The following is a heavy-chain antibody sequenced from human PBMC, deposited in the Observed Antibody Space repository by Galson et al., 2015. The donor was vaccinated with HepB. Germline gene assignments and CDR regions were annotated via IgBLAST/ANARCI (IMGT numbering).Heavy chain of an antibody. Sequence: LSLTCTVSGDSITDYYCTWIRQPPGKGLDWIGTIYYSGNTYYNPSLKGRVTISVDMSKNQFSLRLSSVTAADTAVYYCARAYYGDNDAFDIWGQGTMVTVSS. CDR2: IYYSGNT. CDR3: ARAYYGDNDAFDI. CDR1: GDSITDYY. D-gene: IGHD4-17*01. J-gene: IGHJ3*02. V-gene: IGHV4-59*01.